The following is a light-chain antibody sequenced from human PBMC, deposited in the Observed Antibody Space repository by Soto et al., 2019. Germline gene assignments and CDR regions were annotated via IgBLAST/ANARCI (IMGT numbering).Light chain of an antibody. CDR3: QQYFSSWT. V-gene: IGKV3-20*01. CDR1: QSISSTF. J-gene: IGKJ1*01. Sequence: EIVLTQSPGTLSLSPGERATLSCRASQSISSTFLAWYQHKPGQAPRVLIYCACRRATGIPDRFSGSGSRTVFTLTISRLEPEDFALYYCQQYFSSWTFGQGTKVEMK. CDR2: CAC.